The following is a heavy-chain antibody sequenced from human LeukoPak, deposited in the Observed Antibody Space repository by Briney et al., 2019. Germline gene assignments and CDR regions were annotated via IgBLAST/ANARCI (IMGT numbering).Heavy chain of an antibody. Sequence: SETLSLTCTVSGGSISSYYWSWIRQPAGKGLEWIGRIYTSGSTNYNPPLKSRVTMSVDTSKNQFSLKLSSVTAADTAVYYCARDVVPRVVAATVQSRYYYYGMDVWGQGTTVTVSS. D-gene: IGHD2-15*01. CDR3: ARDVVPRVVAATVQSRYYYYGMDV. V-gene: IGHV4-4*07. J-gene: IGHJ6*02. CDR2: IYTSGST. CDR1: GGSISSYY.